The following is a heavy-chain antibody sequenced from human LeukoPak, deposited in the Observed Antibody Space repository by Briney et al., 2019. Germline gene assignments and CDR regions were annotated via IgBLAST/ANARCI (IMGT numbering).Heavy chain of an antibody. CDR1: GSTFSSYA. CDR2: ISGSGGST. J-gene: IGHJ4*02. Sequence: GGCLRLSCAAAGSTFSSYAISWVRQAPGKGLEWDSAISGSGGSTYYADSVKGRFTISRDNSKNTLYLQMNSLRAEDTAVYYCAKQGGSYYYYFDYWGQGTLVTVSS. V-gene: IGHV3-23*01. CDR3: AKQGGSYYYYFDY. D-gene: IGHD1-26*01.